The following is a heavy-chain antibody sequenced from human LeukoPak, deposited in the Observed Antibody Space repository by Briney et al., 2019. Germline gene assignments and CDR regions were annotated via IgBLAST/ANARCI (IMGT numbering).Heavy chain of an antibody. CDR1: GASISSFY. CDR2: IYHSGST. CDR3: AMSHDSSGYYSLFDF. D-gene: IGHD3-22*01. V-gene: IGHV4-59*01. J-gene: IGHJ4*02. Sequence: PSETLSLTCTVSGASISSFYWSWIRQPPGKGLEWIGYIYHSGSTIYNPSLQSRVTISDDTSKNQFSLKLKSVTAADTAVYFCAMSHDSSGYYSLFDFWGQGTLVTVSS.